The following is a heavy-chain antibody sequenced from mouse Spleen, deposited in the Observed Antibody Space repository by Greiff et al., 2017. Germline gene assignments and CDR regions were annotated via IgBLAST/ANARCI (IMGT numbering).Heavy chain of an antibody. CDR3: ARRYYAMDY. CDR2: IYPGSGST. J-gene: IGHJ4*01. V-gene: IGHV1-55*01. CDR1: GYTFTSYW. Sequence: QVQLKQPGAELVKPGASVKMSCKASGYTFTSYWITWVKQRPGQGLEWIGDIYPGSGSTNYNEKFKGKATLTADKSSSTAYMELRSLTSEDSAVYFCARRYYAMDYWGQGTSVTVSS.